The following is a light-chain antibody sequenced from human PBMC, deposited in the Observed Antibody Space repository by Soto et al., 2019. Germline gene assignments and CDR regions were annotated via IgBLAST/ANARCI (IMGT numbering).Light chain of an antibody. V-gene: IGKV3-15*01. J-gene: IGKJ5*01. CDR3: QQYNNWPPSIT. CDR2: DAS. Sequence: EIVMTQSPATLSVSPEGRATLSCRASQSISDTLAWYQQKPGQAPRLLIYDASTRATGIPARFSGSGSGTEFTLTISSLQSEDFAVYYCQQYNNWPPSITFGQGTRPENK. CDR1: QSISDT.